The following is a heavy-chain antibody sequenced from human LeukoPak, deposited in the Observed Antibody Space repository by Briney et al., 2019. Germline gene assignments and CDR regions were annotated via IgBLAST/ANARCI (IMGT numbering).Heavy chain of an antibody. V-gene: IGHV4-4*07. D-gene: IGHD5-12*01. CDR1: GGSISSYY. CDR2: IYTSGST. CDR3: ARHGGYSAYDYFDF. J-gene: IGHJ4*02. Sequence: SETLSLTCTVSGGSISSYYWSWIRQPAGKGLEWIGRIYTSGSTNYNPSLKSRVTISVDTSKNQFSLKLSSVTAADTAVYYCARHGGYSAYDYFDFWGQGTLVTVSS.